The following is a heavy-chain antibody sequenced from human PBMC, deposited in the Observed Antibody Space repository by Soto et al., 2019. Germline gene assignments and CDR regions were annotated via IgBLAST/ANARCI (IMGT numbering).Heavy chain of an antibody. J-gene: IGHJ3*01. Sequence: EVQLMESGGGVVQPGGSLTLSCAASGFTFSNYWMSWVRQAPGMGLEWVANIKSDGSDKYYVDSVKGRFTISRDNTKNSLSLQMNSLRAEDTAVYYCARDRYSSSLFDFWGQGTMVTVSS. CDR3: ARDRYSSSLFDF. CDR2: IKSDGSDK. V-gene: IGHV3-7*03. CDR1: GFTFSNYW. D-gene: IGHD6-13*01.